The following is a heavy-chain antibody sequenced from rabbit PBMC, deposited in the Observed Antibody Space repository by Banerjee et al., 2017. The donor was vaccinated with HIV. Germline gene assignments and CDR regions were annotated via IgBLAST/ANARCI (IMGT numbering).Heavy chain of an antibody. CDR2: INTDGSRRT. J-gene: IGHJ4*01. V-gene: IGHV1S45*01. Sequence: QEQLEESGGGLVKPEGSLTLTCTASGFTLSNYFIYWVRQAPGKGLEWIARINTDGSRRTDYATWAKGRFTISRASPTTVTLQMTSLTAADTATYFCARDLTDVIGWNFGWWGPGTLVTVS. D-gene: IGHD1-1*01. CDR1: GFTLSNYF. CDR3: ARDLTDVIGWNFGW.